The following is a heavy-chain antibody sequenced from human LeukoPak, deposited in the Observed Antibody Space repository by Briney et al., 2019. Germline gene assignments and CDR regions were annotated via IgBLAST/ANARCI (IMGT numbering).Heavy chain of an antibody. CDR2: INAGNGNT. D-gene: IGHD2-2*01. CDR3: AVLYCRSTSCFDFDY. Sequence: GASVKVSCKASGYTFTSYAMHWVRQAPGQRLEWMGWINAGNGNTKYSQKFQGRVTITRDTSASTAYMELSSLRSEDTAVYYCAVLYCRSTSCFDFDYWGQGTLVTVSS. CDR1: GYTFTSYA. V-gene: IGHV1-3*01. J-gene: IGHJ4*02.